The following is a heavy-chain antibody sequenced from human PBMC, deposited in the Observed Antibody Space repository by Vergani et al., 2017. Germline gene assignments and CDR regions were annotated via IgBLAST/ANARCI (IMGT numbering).Heavy chain of an antibody. V-gene: IGHV4-34*01. CDR1: GGSFSGYY. J-gene: IGHJ4*02. Sequence: QVQLQESGPGLVKPSETLSLTCAVYGGSFSGYYWSWIRQPPGKGLEWIGEINHSGSTNYNPSLKSRVTISVDTSKNQFSLKLSSVTAADTAVYYCAKHRGELLEWLLSIDYWGQGTLVTVSS. CDR3: AKHRGELLEWLLSIDY. CDR2: INHSGST. D-gene: IGHD3-3*01.